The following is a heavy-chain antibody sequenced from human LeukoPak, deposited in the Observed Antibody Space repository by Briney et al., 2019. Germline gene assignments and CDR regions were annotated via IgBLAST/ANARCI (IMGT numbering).Heavy chain of an antibody. D-gene: IGHD6-19*01. V-gene: IGHV1-18*01. CDR2: ISPYNGNT. J-gene: IGHJ4*02. CDR3: TRDAVAFDY. Sequence: ASVKVSCKASNYTFSNFGISWVRQAPGQGLEWMGWISPYNGNTNYAQKFQGRVTITTGTSTTTAYMELRSLGSDDTAVYYCTRDAVAFDYWGQGTLVTVSS. CDR1: NYTFSNFG.